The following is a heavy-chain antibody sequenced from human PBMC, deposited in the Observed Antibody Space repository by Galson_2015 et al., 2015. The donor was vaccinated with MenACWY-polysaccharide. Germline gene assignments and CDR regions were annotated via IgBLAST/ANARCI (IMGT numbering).Heavy chain of an antibody. V-gene: IGHV3-49*03. J-gene: IGHJ4*02. CDR1: GLTFSSYG. CDR2: IRCKASGETT. Sequence: SLRLSCAGSGLTFSSYGMAWFRQAPGKGLEWVGFIRCKASGETTGYAASVKGRFTISRDDSKSTAYLQMNSLQTEDTGIYYCTRDRPIDYWGQGTLVTVSS. CDR3: TRDRPIDY.